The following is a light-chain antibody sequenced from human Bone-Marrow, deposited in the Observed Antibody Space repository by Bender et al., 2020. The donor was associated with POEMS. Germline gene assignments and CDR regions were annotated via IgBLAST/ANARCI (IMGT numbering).Light chain of an antibody. CDR1: SSDVGGYNY. CDR3: SSYAGSNNYV. J-gene: IGLJ1*01. V-gene: IGLV2-14*01. Sequence: QSALTQPPSASGSPGQSITISCTGTSSDVGGYNYVSWYQQHPGKAPKLVIYDVINRPSGVSNRFSGSKSGNTASLTISGLQAEDEADYYCSSYAGSNNYVFGTGTKVTVL. CDR2: DVI.